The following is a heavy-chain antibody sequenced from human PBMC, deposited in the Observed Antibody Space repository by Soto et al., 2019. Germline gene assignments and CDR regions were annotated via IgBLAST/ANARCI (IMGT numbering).Heavy chain of an antibody. CDR3: ARDKAVVVPAAIRRYYYGMDV. Sequence: SETLSLTCTVSGGSIGSGGYYWSWIRQHPGKGLEWIGYIYYSGSTYYNPSLKSRVTISVDTSKNQFSLKLSSVTAADTAVYYCARDKAVVVPAAIRRYYYGMDVWGQGTTVTVSS. CDR1: GGSIGSGGYY. CDR2: IYYSGST. D-gene: IGHD2-2*01. J-gene: IGHJ6*02. V-gene: IGHV4-31*03.